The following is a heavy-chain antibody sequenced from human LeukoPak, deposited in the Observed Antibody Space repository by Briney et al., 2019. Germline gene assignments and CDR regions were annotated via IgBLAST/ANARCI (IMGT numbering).Heavy chain of an antibody. CDR2: ISSSSSYT. Sequence: PGGSLRLSCAAYGFTFSDYYMSWVRQAPGKGLEWVSYISSSSSYTNYADSVKGRFTISRDNAKNSLYLQMNSLRAEDTAVYYCARVTDRLGYSGFDSDAFDIWGQGTMVTVSS. CDR1: GFTFSDYY. CDR3: ARVTDRLGYSGFDSDAFDI. D-gene: IGHD5-12*01. J-gene: IGHJ3*02. V-gene: IGHV3-11*06.